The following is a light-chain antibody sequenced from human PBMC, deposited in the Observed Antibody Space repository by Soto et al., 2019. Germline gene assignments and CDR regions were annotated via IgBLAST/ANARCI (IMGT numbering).Light chain of an antibody. CDR2: AAS. CDR1: QDISSY. V-gene: IGKV1-27*01. J-gene: IGKJ1*01. CDR3: QKYDRAPPT. Sequence: DIQMTQSPSSLSASVGDRVTITCRASQDISSYLAWYQQKPGKVPKLLIYAASNLQSGVPSRFSGSGSGTDFTLTISSLQPEDFATYYCQKYDRAPPTFAQGTKVDI.